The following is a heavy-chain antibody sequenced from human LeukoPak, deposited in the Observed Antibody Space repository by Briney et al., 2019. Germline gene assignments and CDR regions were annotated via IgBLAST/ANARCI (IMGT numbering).Heavy chain of an antibody. CDR3: AREFVGYYPNWFDP. V-gene: IGHV1-2*02. J-gene: IGHJ5*02. Sequence: ASGKVSCKSSGYTFTGYYMHWVRQAPGQGLEWMGWINPNSGGTNYAQKFQGRVTMTRATSISTAYMELSRLRSDDTAVYYCAREFVGYYPNWFDPWGQGTLVTVSS. CDR2: INPNSGGT. CDR1: GYTFTGYY. D-gene: IGHD3-22*01.